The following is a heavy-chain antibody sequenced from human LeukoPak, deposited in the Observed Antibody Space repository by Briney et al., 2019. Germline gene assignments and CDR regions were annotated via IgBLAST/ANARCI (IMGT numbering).Heavy chain of an antibody. Sequence: SETLSLTCTVSGGSISSYYWSWLRQPPGKGLEWIGYIYYSGSTNYNPSLKSRVTISVDTSKNQFSLKLSSVTAAGTAVYYCARDQGGSGSYIDAFDIWGQGTMVTVSS. CDR2: IYYSGST. J-gene: IGHJ3*02. D-gene: IGHD1-26*01. V-gene: IGHV4-59*01. CDR1: GGSISSYY. CDR3: ARDQGGSGSYIDAFDI.